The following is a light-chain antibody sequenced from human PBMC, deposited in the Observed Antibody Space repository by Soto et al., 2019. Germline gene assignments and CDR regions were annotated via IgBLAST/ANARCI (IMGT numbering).Light chain of an antibody. CDR2: GAS. Sequence: ESVLTQSPGTLSLSPGEIATLSCRASQSVSSSYLGWYQQKPGQAPRLLIYGASSRDAGIPDRFSGSGSGTDFTLTISRLEPEDFAVYYWHQYDSSPLTFGGGTKVEIK. V-gene: IGKV3-20*01. CDR3: HQYDSSPLT. CDR1: QSVSSSY. J-gene: IGKJ4*01.